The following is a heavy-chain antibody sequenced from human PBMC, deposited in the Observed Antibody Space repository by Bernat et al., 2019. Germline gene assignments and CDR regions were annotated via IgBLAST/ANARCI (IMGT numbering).Heavy chain of an antibody. Sequence: QVQLLESGGGVVQPGRSLRLSCVASGYTFSSHGVHWFRQAPGKGLEWVAVIWYDGSNQYYADSVKGRFTISRDNSQNTVYLQMNSLRAEDTAMYYCVREYGDQTEYWGQATLVIVSS. CDR1: GYTFSSHG. CDR2: IWYDGSNQ. D-gene: IGHD2-21*02. CDR3: VREYGDQTEY. J-gene: IGHJ4*02. V-gene: IGHV3-33*01.